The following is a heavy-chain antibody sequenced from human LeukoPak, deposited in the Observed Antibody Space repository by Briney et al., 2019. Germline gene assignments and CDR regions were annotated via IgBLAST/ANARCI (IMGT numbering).Heavy chain of an antibody. CDR3: AREGGFYRPLDY. V-gene: IGHV4-4*02. CDR1: GGSVSSTNW. J-gene: IGHJ4*02. D-gene: IGHD3-3*01. CDR2: VHLDGRT. Sequence: SETLSLTCGVSGGSVSSTNWWTWVRQPPGKGLEWFGEVHLDGRTNYNPSLESRLTMSVDLSENHISLKLTSVTAADPAVYYCAREGGFYRPLDYSGQGTLVTVSS.